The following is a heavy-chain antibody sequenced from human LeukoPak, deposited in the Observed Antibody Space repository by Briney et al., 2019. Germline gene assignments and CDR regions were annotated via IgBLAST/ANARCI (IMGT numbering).Heavy chain of an antibody. CDR2: LYIGRDT. V-gene: IGHV4-4*07. Sequence: KTSETLSLTCTASLVSISNYYWSWIRQPAGKGLDWIGRLYIGRDTDYNPSLKSRVTMSADTSNSQFSLRLTSVTAADTAVYYCARESRVFIGDGYFLDSWGPGTLITVSS. J-gene: IGHJ4*02. CDR3: ARESRVFIGDGYFLDS. D-gene: IGHD3-22*01. CDR1: LVSISNYY.